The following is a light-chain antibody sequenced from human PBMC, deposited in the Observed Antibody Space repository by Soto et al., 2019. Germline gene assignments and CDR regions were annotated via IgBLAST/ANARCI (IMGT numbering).Light chain of an antibody. J-gene: IGKJ1*01. CDR2: GAS. CDR1: QSISSSY. V-gene: IGKV3-20*01. Sequence: EIVLTQSPGTLSFSPGERATLSCRASQSISSSYLAWYQQKPGQAPRLLMYGASSRATGIPDTFSGSGSGTDFTLTISRLEPEDFAVYYCQQYASSPRTFGQGTKVDIK. CDR3: QQYASSPRT.